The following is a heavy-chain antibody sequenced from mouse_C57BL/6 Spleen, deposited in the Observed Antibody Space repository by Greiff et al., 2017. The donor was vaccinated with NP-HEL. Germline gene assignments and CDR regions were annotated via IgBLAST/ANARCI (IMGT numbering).Heavy chain of an antibody. D-gene: IGHD2-4*01. CDR2: IDPSDSET. Sequence: QVQLQQPGAELVRPGSSVKLSCKASGYTFTSYWMHWVKQRPIQGLEWIGNIDPSDSETHYNQKFKDKATLNVDKSTSAAYMQISILTSEDSVVYYCARSNDFRRFDYWGQGTTLTVSS. J-gene: IGHJ2*01. CDR3: ARSNDFRRFDY. V-gene: IGHV1-52*01. CDR1: GYTFTSYW.